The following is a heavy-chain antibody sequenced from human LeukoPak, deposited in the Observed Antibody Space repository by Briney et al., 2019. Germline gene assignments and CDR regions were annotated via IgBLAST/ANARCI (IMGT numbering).Heavy chain of an antibody. J-gene: IGHJ4*02. CDR2: VSSSGTTI. Sequence: PGGSLRLSCAPSGFTFSSYEMNWVRQTPGKGLEWVSYVSSSGTTIYYADSVKGRFTVSRDNAKNSPYLQMNSLRAEDTGVYYCVREDNSASNPFDYWGQGTLVTVSS. CDR1: GFTFSSYE. CDR3: VREDNSASNPFDY. V-gene: IGHV3-48*03. D-gene: IGHD6-19*01.